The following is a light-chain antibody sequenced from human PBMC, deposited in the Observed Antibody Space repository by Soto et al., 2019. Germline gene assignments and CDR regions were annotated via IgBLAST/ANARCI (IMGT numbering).Light chain of an antibody. CDR3: SSYTTSETRV. Sequence: QSALTQPASVSGSPGQSITISCTGTSSDVGSYNYVSWYQHHPGKVPKLMIYDVSSRPSGASNRFSGSKSGNTASLTISGLQTEDEADYYCSSYTTSETRVFGTGTKVTGL. J-gene: IGLJ1*01. V-gene: IGLV2-14*03. CDR2: DVS. CDR1: SSDVGSYNY.